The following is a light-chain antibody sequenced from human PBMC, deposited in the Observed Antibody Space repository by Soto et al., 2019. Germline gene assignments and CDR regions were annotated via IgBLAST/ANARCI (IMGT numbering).Light chain of an antibody. Sequence: EIVMTQSPATLSVSLGERATLSCRASQSVSSNLAWYQQKPGQAPRLLIYAASTRATGIPARFSGSGSGTEFTLTISSRQSADFAVYYCQPYFGWPLWTFGQGTKVEI. CDR2: AAS. J-gene: IGKJ1*01. CDR1: QSVSSN. CDR3: QPYFGWPLWT. V-gene: IGKV3-15*01.